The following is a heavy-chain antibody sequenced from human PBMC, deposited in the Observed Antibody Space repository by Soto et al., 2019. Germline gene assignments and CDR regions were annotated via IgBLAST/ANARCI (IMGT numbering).Heavy chain of an antibody. Sequence: SETLSLTCTVSGGSISSYYWSWIRQPAGKGLEWIGRIYTSGSTNYNPSLKSRVTMSVDTSKNQFSLKLSSVTAADTAVYYCARDRNPLNHGSGSYPDDAFDIWGQGTMVTVSS. CDR3: ARDRNPLNHGSGSYPDDAFDI. D-gene: IGHD3-10*01. J-gene: IGHJ3*02. CDR1: GGSISSYY. CDR2: IYTSGST. V-gene: IGHV4-4*07.